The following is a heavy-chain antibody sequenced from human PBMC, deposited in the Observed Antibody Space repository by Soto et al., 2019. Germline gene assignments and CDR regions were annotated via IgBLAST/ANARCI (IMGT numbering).Heavy chain of an antibody. Sequence: ASVKVSCKASGYTFTSYDINWVRQATGQGLEWMGWMNPNSGNTGYAQKFQGRVTMTRNTSISTAYMELSSLRSEDTAVYYCARGPSSSWYIGKDYYGMDVWGQGTTVTVSS. CDR3: ARGPSSSWYIGKDYYGMDV. V-gene: IGHV1-8*01. D-gene: IGHD6-13*01. J-gene: IGHJ6*02. CDR2: MNPNSGNT. CDR1: GYTFTSYD.